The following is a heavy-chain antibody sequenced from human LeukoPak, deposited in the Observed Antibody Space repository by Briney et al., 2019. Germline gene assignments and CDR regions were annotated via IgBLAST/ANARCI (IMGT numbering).Heavy chain of an antibody. D-gene: IGHD3-22*01. J-gene: IGHJ4*02. Sequence: PSETLCLTCAVYGGPFSGYYWSWIRQPPGKGLEWIGEINHSGSANYNPSLKSRVTISVDMSKNQFSLKLSSVTAVDTAVYYCARARGDYYDSSGYYSAFDYWGQGTLVTVSS. CDR2: INHSGSA. V-gene: IGHV4-34*01. CDR1: GGPFSGYY. CDR3: ARARGDYYDSSGYYSAFDY.